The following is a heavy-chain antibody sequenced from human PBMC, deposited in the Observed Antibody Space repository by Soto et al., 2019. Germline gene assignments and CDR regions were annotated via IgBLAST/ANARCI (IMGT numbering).Heavy chain of an antibody. CDR2: TYYSGST. V-gene: IGHV4-39*01. D-gene: IGHD2-21*02. CDR3: ADGLHCGGDCPISEYFHH. Sequence: SETLSLTCTVSGGSISSPYYYWGWIRQSPGKGLEWIGSTYYSGSTYYNPSLKSRATISVDTSENRFSLKLKSVTAADTAVYYCADGLHCGGDCPISEYFHHWGQGTLVTVSS. CDR1: GGSISSPYYY. J-gene: IGHJ1*01.